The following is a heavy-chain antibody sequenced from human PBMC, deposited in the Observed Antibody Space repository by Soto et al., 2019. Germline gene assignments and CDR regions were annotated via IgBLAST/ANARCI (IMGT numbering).Heavy chain of an antibody. D-gene: IGHD6-13*01. CDR2: ISGSGGST. CDR3: AKLQLTFIAAAGDY. V-gene: IGHV3-23*01. J-gene: IGHJ4*02. CDR1: GFTFSRYA. Sequence: EVQRLESGGGLVQPGGSLRLSCAASGFTFSRYAMSWVRQAPGKGLEWVSAISGSGGSTYYADSVKGLFTISRDNSKNTLYLQMNSLRAEDTAVYYCAKLQLTFIAAAGDYWGQGTLVTVSS.